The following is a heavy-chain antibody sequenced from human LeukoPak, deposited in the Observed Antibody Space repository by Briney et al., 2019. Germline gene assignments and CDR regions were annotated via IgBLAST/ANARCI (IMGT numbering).Heavy chain of an antibody. J-gene: IGHJ4*02. V-gene: IGHV3-7*01. Sequence: GGSLRLSCAASGFTFTTYWINWVRQAPGKGLEWVAVVNQDGSEKYYVDSVKGRFTISRDNAKNSLYLQMNSLRAEDTAVYYCARDFRNAGDYWGQGTLVTVSS. CDR2: VNQDGSEK. CDR1: GFTFTTYW. D-gene: IGHD1-14*01. CDR3: ARDFRNAGDY.